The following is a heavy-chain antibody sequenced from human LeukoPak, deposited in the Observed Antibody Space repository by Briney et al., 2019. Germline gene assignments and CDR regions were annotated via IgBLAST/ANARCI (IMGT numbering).Heavy chain of an antibody. CDR2: IYYSGST. V-gene: IGHV4-31*03. Sequence: SETLSLTCTVSGGSISSGGYYWSWIRQHPGKGLEWIGYIYYSGSTYYNPSLKSRVTISVDTSKNQFSLKLSSVTAADTAVYYCARWPSAVDNDYYDSSGENAFDIWGQGTMVTVSS. CDR3: ARWPSAVDNDYYDSSGENAFDI. J-gene: IGHJ3*02. D-gene: IGHD3-22*01. CDR1: GGSISSGGYY.